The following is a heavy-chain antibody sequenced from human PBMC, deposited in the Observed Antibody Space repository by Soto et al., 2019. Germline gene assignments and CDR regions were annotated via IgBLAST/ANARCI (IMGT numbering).Heavy chain of an antibody. Sequence: SETLSLTCTVSGGSITTGGYYWSWIRQLPGKGLEWIGHRYYSESTYYNPSLKSRVSISLDTSKNQFSLKLSFVTAADTAMYYCARTKCSGGSCYSWSLDYWGQGTPVTVS. CDR3: ARTKCSGGSCYSWSLDY. V-gene: IGHV4-31*03. CDR1: GGSITTGGYY. J-gene: IGHJ4*02. D-gene: IGHD2-15*01. CDR2: RYYSEST.